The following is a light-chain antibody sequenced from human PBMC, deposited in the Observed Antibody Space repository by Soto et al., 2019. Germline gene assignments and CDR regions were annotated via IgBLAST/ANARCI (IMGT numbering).Light chain of an antibody. V-gene: IGLV2-8*01. CDR1: SSAVGGYNY. J-gene: IGLJ1*01. Sequence: QSSPTQPPPPSGAPGQAVTISCPGTSSAVGGYNYVSWYQQHPGKAPKLMIYEVSKRPSGVPDRFSGSKSANTASLTVSGLQAEDEADYYCSSYAGTDNFYVFGTGTKVTVL. CDR2: EVS. CDR3: SSYAGTDNFYV.